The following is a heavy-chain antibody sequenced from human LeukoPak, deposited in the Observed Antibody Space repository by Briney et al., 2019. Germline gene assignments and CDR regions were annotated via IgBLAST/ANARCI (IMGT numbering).Heavy chain of an antibody. J-gene: IGHJ4*02. V-gene: IGHV1-46*01. CDR2: MNPSDGST. Sequence: ASVKVSCKASGYTFTDYYMHWVRQAPGQGLEWMGIMNPSDGSTNYAQKFQGGLTMTRDTSTSTVYMELSSLKSEDMAIYYCARGIAVACMNVHYFDCWGQGTLVTVSA. CDR3: ARGIAVACMNVHYFDC. D-gene: IGHD6-19*01. CDR1: GYTFTDYY.